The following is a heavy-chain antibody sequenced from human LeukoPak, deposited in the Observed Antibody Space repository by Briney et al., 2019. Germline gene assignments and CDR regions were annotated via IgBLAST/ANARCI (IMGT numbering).Heavy chain of an antibody. Sequence: PSETLSLTCTVSGGSISSSSYYWGWIRQPPGKGLEWIGSIYYSGSTYYNPSLKSRVTISVDTSKNQFSLKLSSVTAADTAVYYCARHTPESIVVVTWYLDYWGQGTLVTVSS. CDR2: IYYSGST. J-gene: IGHJ4*02. V-gene: IGHV4-39*01. D-gene: IGHD2-21*02. CDR1: GGSISSSSYY. CDR3: ARHTPESIVVVTWYLDY.